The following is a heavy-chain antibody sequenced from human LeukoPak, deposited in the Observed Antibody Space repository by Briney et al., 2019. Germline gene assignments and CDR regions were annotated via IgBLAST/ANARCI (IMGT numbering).Heavy chain of an antibody. J-gene: IGHJ3*02. D-gene: IGHD2-2*01. CDR1: GFTFSSYS. CDR2: ISSSSSYI. CDR3: ARPCSTSRAFDI. V-gene: IGHV3-21*01. Sequence: GGSLRLSCAASGFTFSSYSMNWVRQAPGKGLEWVSSISSSSSYIYYADSVKGRFTISRDNAKNSLYLQMNSLRAEDTAVYYCARPCSTSRAFDIWGQGTMVTVSS.